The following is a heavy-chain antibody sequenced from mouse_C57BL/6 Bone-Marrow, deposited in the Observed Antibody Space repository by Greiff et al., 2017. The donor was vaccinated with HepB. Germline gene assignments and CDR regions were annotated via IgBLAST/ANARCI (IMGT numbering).Heavy chain of an antibody. CDR1: GYTFTSYW. Sequence: VQLQQPGAELVKPGASVKLSCKASGYTFTSYWMHWVKQRPGRGLEWIGRIDPNSGGTKYNEKFKSKATLTVDKPSSTAYMQRSSLTSEDSAVYYCARSGFDYYGSSLYYFDYWGQGTTLTVSS. D-gene: IGHD1-1*01. CDR2: IDPNSGGT. CDR3: ARSGFDYYGSSLYYFDY. J-gene: IGHJ2*01. V-gene: IGHV1-72*01.